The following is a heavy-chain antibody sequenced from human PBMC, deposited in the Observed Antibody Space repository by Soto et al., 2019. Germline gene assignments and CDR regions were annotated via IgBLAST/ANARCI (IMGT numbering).Heavy chain of an antibody. CDR2: ISYDGSNK. CDR3: ARAAGLAYYYYYGMDV. D-gene: IGHD5-12*01. Sequence: PGGSLRLSCAASGFTFSSYAMHWVRQAPGKGLEWVAVISYDGSNKYYADSVKGRFTISRDNSKNTLYLQMNSLRAEDTAVYYCARAAGLAYYYYYGMDVWGQGTTVTVSS. CDR1: GFTFSSYA. V-gene: IGHV3-30-3*01. J-gene: IGHJ6*02.